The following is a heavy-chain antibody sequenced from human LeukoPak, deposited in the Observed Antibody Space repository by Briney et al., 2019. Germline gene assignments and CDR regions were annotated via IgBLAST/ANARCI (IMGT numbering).Heavy chain of an antibody. CDR3: ARAPGAEAIDY. CDR2: INHSGST. V-gene: IGHV4-34*01. CDR1: GGSFSGYY. D-gene: IGHD6-25*01. J-gene: IGHJ4*02. Sequence: SETLSLTCAVYGGSFSGYYWSWIRRPPGKGLEWIGDINHSGSTNYNPSLKSRVTISVDTPKNQFSLKLSSVTAADTAVYYCARAPGAEAIDYWGQGTLVTVSS.